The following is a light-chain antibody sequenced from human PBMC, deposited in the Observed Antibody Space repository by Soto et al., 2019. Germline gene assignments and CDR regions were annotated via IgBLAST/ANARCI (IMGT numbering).Light chain of an antibody. CDR1: QSIGTN. V-gene: IGKV1-39*01. Sequence: IQMTQYPSSLSASIGDRVTLTCRASQSIGTNLNWYQQRPGKAPKLLIYAVSSLQSGVSSRFSGSGSGTDFTLPIRSLQPADFANYSCQQPGTFGQGTRLEIK. CDR3: QQPGT. CDR2: AVS. J-gene: IGKJ5*01.